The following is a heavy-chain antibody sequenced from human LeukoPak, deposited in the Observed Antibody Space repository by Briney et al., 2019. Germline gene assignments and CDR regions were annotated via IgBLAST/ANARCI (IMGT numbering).Heavy chain of an antibody. V-gene: IGHV4-34*01. CDR2: INHSGST. J-gene: IGHJ4*02. CDR1: GGSFSGYY. CDR3: ARGLPQHYDYVWGSYRPYFDY. D-gene: IGHD3-16*02. Sequence: PSETLSLTCAVYGGSFSGYYWSWIRQPPGKGLEWTGEINHSGSTNYNPSLKSRVTISVDTSKNQFSLKLSSVTAADTAVYYCARGLPQHYDYVWGSYRPYFDYWGQGTLVTVSS.